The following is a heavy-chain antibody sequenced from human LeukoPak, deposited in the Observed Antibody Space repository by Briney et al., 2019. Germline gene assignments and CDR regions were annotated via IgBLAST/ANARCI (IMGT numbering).Heavy chain of an antibody. D-gene: IGHD1-26*01. CDR3: ASGPQAWDWFDP. V-gene: IGHV1-69*01. CDR2: IIPIFGTA. J-gene: IGHJ5*02. CDR1: GGTFSSYA. Sequence: SVKVSCKASGGTFSSYAISWVRQAPGQGLEWMGGIIPIFGTANYAQKFQGRVAITADESTSTAYMELSSLRSDDTAVYYCASGPQAWDWFDPWGQGTLVTVSS.